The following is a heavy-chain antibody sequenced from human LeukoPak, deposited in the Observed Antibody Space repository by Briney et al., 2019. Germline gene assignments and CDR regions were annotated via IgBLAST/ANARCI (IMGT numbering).Heavy chain of an antibody. CDR2: TYYRSTWYN. CDR3: ARRLTQYDCFDP. D-gene: IGHD2-2*01. Sequence: SQTLSLTRAISGDSVSSNSAAWNWIRQSPSRGLEWLGRTYYRSTWYNDYAVSVRGRITVNPDTPKNQFSLHLNSVTPEDTAVYYCARRLTQYDCFDPWGQGILVTVSS. J-gene: IGHJ5*02. V-gene: IGHV6-1*01. CDR1: GDSVSSNSAA.